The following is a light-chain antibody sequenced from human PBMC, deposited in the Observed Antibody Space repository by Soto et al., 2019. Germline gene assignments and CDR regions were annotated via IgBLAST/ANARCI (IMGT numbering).Light chain of an antibody. CDR1: SSNIGRNT. Sequence: QSVLTQPPSASGTPGQRVTISCSGSSSNIGRNTVKWYRQLPGTAPKLLIGSSDQRPSGVPDRFSGSQSGTSASLAISGLQSEDEANYFCAAWDDSLNAWAFGGGTKLTVL. J-gene: IGLJ3*02. CDR2: SSD. V-gene: IGLV1-44*01. CDR3: AAWDDSLNAWA.